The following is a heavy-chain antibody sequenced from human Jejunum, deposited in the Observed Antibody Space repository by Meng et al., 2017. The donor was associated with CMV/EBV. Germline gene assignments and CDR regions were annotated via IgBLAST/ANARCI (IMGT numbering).Heavy chain of an antibody. Sequence: FIFSDHYMDWVRQAPGKGREWIGRIRNKANSYTTEYAASVKGRFTISRNDSKNSLYLQMNSLQTEDTAVYYCARPYGSGSFFSHNDYWGQGTLVTVSS. CDR1: FIFSDHY. CDR2: IRNKANSYTT. V-gene: IGHV3-72*01. J-gene: IGHJ4*02. CDR3: ARPYGSGSFFSHNDY. D-gene: IGHD3-10*01.